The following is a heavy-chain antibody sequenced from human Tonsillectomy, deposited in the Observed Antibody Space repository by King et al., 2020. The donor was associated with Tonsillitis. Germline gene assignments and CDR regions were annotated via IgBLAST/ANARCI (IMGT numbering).Heavy chain of an antibody. J-gene: IGHJ4*02. CDR2: ISWNIGSI. Sequence: VQLVESGGGLVQPGRSLRLSCAASGFTFDDYAMHWVRQAPGKGLEWVSGISWNIGSIGYADSVKGRFTISRDNAKNSLYLQMNSLRAEDTALYYCAKGYGDYDHYFDYWGQGTLVTVSS. CDR1: GFTFDDYA. CDR3: AKGYGDYDHYFDY. V-gene: IGHV3-9*01. D-gene: IGHD4-17*01.